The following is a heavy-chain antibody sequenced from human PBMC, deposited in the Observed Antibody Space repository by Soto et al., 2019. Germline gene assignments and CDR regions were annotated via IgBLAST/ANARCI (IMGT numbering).Heavy chain of an antibody. CDR1: GFTFSSYW. J-gene: IGHJ4*02. V-gene: IGHV3-7*01. CDR2: IKQDGSEK. Sequence: PGGSLRLSCVVPGFTFSSYWMNWVRQAPGKGLEWVANIKQDGSEKYYVDSAKGRFTISRDNAKNSLYLQMNSLSAEDTAIYYSATSRTFDFWGQGTLVTVSS. CDR3: ATSRTFDF. D-gene: IGHD6-13*01.